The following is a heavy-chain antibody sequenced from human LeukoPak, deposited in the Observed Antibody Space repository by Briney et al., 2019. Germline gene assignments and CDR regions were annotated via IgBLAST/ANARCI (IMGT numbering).Heavy chain of an antibody. CDR2: INHSGST. CDR3: ARHPNTYYYDSSGYYSGTIDY. V-gene: IGHV4-34*01. Sequence: ETLSLTCAVYGGSFSGYYWSWIRQPPGKGLEWIGEINHSGSTNYNPSLKSRVTISVDTSKNQFSLKLSSVTAADTAVYYCARHPNTYYYDSSGYYSGTIDYWGQGTLVTVSS. CDR1: GGSFSGYY. D-gene: IGHD3-22*01. J-gene: IGHJ4*02.